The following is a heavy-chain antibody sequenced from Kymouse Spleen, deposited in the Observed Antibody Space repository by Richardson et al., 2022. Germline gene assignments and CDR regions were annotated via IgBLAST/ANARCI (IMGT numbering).Heavy chain of an antibody. CDR2: IWYDGSNK. CDR3: ARDQLWYYGSGSYPLYYYYGMDV. CDR1: GFTFSSYG. J-gene: IGHJ6*02. D-gene: IGHD3-10*01. V-gene: IGHV3-33*01. Sequence: QVQLVESGGGVVQPGRSLRLSCAASGFTFSSYGMHWVRQAPGKGLEWVAVIWYDGSNKYYADSVKGRFTISRDNSKNTLYLQMNSLRAEDTAVYYCARDQLWYYGSGSYPLYYYYGMDVWGQGTTVTVSS.